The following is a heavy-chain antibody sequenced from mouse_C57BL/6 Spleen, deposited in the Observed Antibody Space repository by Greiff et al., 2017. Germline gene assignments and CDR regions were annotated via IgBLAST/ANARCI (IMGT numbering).Heavy chain of an antibody. Sequence: QVQLQQPGAELVRPGSSVKLSCKASGYTFTSYWMHWVKQRPIQGLEWIGNIDPSDSETHYNQKFKDKGTLTVDKSSSTAYMQLSSLTSEDSAVYYFARYDIYYDYDEGYFDVWGTGTTVTVSS. J-gene: IGHJ1*03. V-gene: IGHV1-52*01. CDR1: GYTFTSYW. D-gene: IGHD2-4*01. CDR3: ARYDIYYDYDEGYFDV. CDR2: IDPSDSET.